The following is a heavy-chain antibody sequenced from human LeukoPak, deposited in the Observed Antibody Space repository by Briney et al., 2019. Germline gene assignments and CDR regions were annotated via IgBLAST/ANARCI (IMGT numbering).Heavy chain of an antibody. Sequence: ASVKVSCTASGGTFSSYAISWVRQAPGQGLEWMGRIIPILGIANYAQKFQGRVTMTRDTSISTAYMELSRLRSDDTAVYYCARDVPYDFWSGRFDYWGQGTLVTVSS. CDR3: ARDVPYDFWSGRFDY. CDR2: IIPILGIA. CDR1: GGTFSSYA. V-gene: IGHV1-69*04. D-gene: IGHD3-3*01. J-gene: IGHJ4*02.